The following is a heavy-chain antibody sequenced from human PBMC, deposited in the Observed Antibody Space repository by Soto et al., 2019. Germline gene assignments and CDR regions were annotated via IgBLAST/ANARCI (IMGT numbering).Heavy chain of an antibody. CDR3: ARDRVYSYGANYYYYGMDV. Sequence: VGSLRLSCAASGFTFSDYYMSWIRQAPGKGLEWVSYISSSGSTIYYADSVKGRFTISRDNAKNSLYLQMNSLRAEDTAVYYCARDRVYSYGANYYYYGMDVWGQGTTVTVSS. D-gene: IGHD5-18*01. CDR2: ISSSGSTI. CDR1: GFTFSDYY. V-gene: IGHV3-11*01. J-gene: IGHJ6*02.